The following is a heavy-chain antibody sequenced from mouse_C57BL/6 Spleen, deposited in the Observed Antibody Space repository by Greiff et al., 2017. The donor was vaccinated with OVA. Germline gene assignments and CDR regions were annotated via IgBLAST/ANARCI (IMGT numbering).Heavy chain of an antibody. J-gene: IGHJ4*01. V-gene: IGHV8-8*01. Sequence: QVQLKESGPGILQPSQTLSLTCPFSGFSLSTFGMGVGWIRQPSGKGLVWLAHIWCDDDKYYNPALKSRPTISKDTSQNQVFLMIANVDTADTATYYCARIARVGAHYYAMDYWGQGTSVTVSS. CDR1: GFSLSTFGMG. CDR3: ARIARVGAHYYAMDY. CDR2: IWCDDDK. D-gene: IGHD1-1*01.